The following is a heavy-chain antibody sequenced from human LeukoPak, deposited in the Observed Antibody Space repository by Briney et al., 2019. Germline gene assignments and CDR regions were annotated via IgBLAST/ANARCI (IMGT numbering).Heavy chain of an antibody. Sequence: GSLRLSCAASGFTFSDHYMDWVRQAPGKGLEWLGQITHSGSTTYNPSLKSRVTISVDTSENQFSLKLSSGTAADTAVYYCARDTYSSAWGFWGQGTLVTVSS. CDR1: GFTFSDHY. CDR2: ITHSGST. CDR3: ARDTYSSAWGF. J-gene: IGHJ4*02. V-gene: IGHV4-34*01. D-gene: IGHD6-19*01.